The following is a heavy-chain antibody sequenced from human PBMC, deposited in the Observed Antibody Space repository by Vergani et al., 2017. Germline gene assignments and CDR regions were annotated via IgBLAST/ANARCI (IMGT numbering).Heavy chain of an antibody. J-gene: IGHJ6*03. CDR2: ISSSGSTI. V-gene: IGHV3-11*01. D-gene: IGHD2-2*02. CDR3: ARDLEYCRSTSCYTAYYYYMDV. CDR1: GFTFSDYY. Sequence: QVQLVESGGGLVKPGGSLRLSCAASGFTFSDYYMSWIRQAPGKGLAWVSYISSSGSTIYYADSVKGRFTISRDNAKNSLYLQMNSLRAEDTAVYYCARDLEYCRSTSCYTAYYYYMDVWGKGTTVTVSS.